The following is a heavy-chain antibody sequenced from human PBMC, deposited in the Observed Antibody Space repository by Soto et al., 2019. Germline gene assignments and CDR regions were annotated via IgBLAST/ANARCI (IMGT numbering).Heavy chain of an antibody. CDR2: IYYSGST. Sequence: QVQLQESGPGLMEPSQTLSLSCTVSGGSISSGGYYWSWIRQHPGKGLERIGYIYYSGSTYYNPSLKSRVTISVDTSKNQFSLKLSSVTSADTAVYYCARVFGFGGMDVWGQGTTVTVSS. CDR1: GGSISSGGYY. J-gene: IGHJ6*02. D-gene: IGHD3-10*01. V-gene: IGHV4-31*03. CDR3: ARVFGFGGMDV.